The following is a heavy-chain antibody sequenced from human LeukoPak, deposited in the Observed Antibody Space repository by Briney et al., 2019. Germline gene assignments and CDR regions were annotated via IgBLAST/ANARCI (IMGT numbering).Heavy chain of an antibody. D-gene: IGHD3-22*01. CDR2: ISWDSGSS. CDR3: ARAPSEIGGYYPEYFRH. Sequence: GGSLRLSCAASGFSLDDYAMHWVRQAPGKGLAWVSSISWDSGSSVYADSVKGRFTISRDNAKNSLYLQMNSLRAEDTGVYYCARAPSEIGGYYPEYFRHWGQGTLVTVSS. J-gene: IGHJ1*01. V-gene: IGHV3-9*01. CDR1: GFSLDDYA.